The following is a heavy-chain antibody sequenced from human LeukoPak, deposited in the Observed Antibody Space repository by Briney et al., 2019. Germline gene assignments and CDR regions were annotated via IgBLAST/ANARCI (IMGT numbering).Heavy chain of an antibody. D-gene: IGHD2-2*01. CDR2: IYSGGST. J-gene: IGHJ4*02. Sequence: GGSLRLSCAASGFTVSSNYMSWVRQAPGKGLEWVSVIYSGGSTYYADSVKGRFTISRDNSKNTLYLQMNSLRAGDTAVYYCARDLFCSSTSCHDYWGQGTLVTVSS. V-gene: IGHV3-66*01. CDR1: GFTVSSNY. CDR3: ARDLFCSSTSCHDY.